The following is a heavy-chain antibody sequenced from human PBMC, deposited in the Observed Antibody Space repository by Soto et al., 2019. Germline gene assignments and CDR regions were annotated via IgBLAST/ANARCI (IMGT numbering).Heavy chain of an antibody. CDR2: ISGSGGST. Sequence: PGGSLRLSCAASGFTFSSYAMSWVRQAPGKGLEWVSAISGSGGSTYYADSVKGRFTISRDNSKNTLYLQMNSLRAEDTAVYYCAKGPVLYYGDYEGVLYWGQGTLVTVSS. V-gene: IGHV3-23*01. CDR1: GFTFSSYA. J-gene: IGHJ4*02. D-gene: IGHD4-17*01. CDR3: AKGPVLYYGDYEGVLY.